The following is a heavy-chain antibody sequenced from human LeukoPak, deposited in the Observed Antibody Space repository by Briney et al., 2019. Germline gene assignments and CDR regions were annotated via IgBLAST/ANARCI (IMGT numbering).Heavy chain of an antibody. CDR2: IRYDGSNK. J-gene: IGHJ5*02. Sequence: GGSLSLSCAASGFTFSSYGMHWVRQAPGKGLEWVAFIRYDGSNKYYADSVKGRFTISRDNSKNTLYLQMNSLRAEDTAVYYCAKPTYYYDSSGYYGTFDPWGQGTLVTVSS. CDR3: AKPTYYYDSSGYYGTFDP. D-gene: IGHD3-22*01. V-gene: IGHV3-30*02. CDR1: GFTFSSYG.